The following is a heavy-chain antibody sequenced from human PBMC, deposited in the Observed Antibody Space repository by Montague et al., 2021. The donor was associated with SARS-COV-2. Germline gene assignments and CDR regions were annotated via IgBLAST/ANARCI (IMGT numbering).Heavy chain of an antibody. CDR1: GGSISSSHW. CDR3: ATGPPSGLSVAGFDY. CDR2: IYHSGST. J-gene: IGHJ4*02. V-gene: IGHV4-4*02. Sequence: SETLSLTCGVSGGSISSSHWWNWVRPPPGKGLEWIGEIYHSGSTNYNPSLKNRVIISIDKSKNQFSLKLTSVTAADTAVYYCATGPPSGLSVAGFDYWGQGTLVTVSS. D-gene: IGHD6-19*01.